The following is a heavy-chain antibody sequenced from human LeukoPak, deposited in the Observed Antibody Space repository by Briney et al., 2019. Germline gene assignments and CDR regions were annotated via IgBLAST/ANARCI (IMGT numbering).Heavy chain of an antibody. D-gene: IGHD2-15*01. V-gene: IGHV4-34*01. J-gene: IGHJ4*02. CDR3: ARSSGDCSGGSCFDY. Sequence: PSETLSLTCAVYGGSFSGYYWSWIRQPPGKGLEWIGEINHSGSTNYNPSLESRVTISVDTSKNQFSLKLSSVTAADTAVYYCARSSGDCSGGSCFDYWGQGTLVTVSS. CDR1: GGSFSGYY. CDR2: INHSGST.